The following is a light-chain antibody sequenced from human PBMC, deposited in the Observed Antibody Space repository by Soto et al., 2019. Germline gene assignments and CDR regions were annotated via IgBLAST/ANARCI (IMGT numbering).Light chain of an antibody. Sequence: IVFTQSTATPSLSPGERATPSCQASQSVSSYLAWYQQKPGQAPRLLIYDASNRATGIPARFSGSGSGTDFTLTISSLEPEDFAVYYCQQRSNWPPITFGQGTRLEV. CDR1: QSVSSY. CDR3: QQRSNWPPIT. V-gene: IGKV3-11*01. CDR2: DAS. J-gene: IGKJ5*01.